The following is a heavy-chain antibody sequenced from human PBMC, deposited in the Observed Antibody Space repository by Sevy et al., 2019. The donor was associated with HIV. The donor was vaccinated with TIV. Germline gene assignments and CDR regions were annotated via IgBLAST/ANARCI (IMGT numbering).Heavy chain of an antibody. D-gene: IGHD6-13*01. CDR2: ISCDGGST. J-gene: IGHJ4*02. Sequence: GGSLRLSCAASGFTFDDYTMHWVRQAPGKGLEWVSLISCDGGSTYYADSVKGRFTISRDNSKNSLYLQMNSLRTEDTALYYCAKDGRSSSWFFDYWGQGTLVTVSS. CDR1: GFTFDDYT. CDR3: AKDGRSSSWFFDY. V-gene: IGHV3-43*01.